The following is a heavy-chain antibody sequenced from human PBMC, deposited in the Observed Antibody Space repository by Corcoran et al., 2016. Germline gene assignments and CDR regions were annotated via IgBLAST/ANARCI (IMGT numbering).Heavy chain of an antibody. V-gene: IGHV3-49*03. CDR3: TRDLTGTTWDLDAFDI. CDR2: IRSKRYGETT. CDR1: GFTFGDYA. J-gene: IGHJ3*02. D-gene: IGHD1-7*01. Sequence: EVQLVESGGGLVQPGRSLRLSCTASGFTFGDYAMSWFRQAQGKGLEWVSFIRSKRYGETTEYAASVKGMITISRDDSRSIAYLQMHSLKTDDTSVYYCTRDLTGTTWDLDAFDIWGQGTMVTVSS.